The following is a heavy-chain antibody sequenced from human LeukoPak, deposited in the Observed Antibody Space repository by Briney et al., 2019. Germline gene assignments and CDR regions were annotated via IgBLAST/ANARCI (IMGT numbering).Heavy chain of an antibody. J-gene: IGHJ4*02. CDR3: ARAIEI. V-gene: IGHV3-33*01. CDR2: TWYDGSIE. CDR1: GFTLSSYG. D-gene: IGHD5-24*01. Sequence: GGSLRLSCAASGFTLSSYGMHWVRQAPGKGLEWVAVTWYDGSIEYYADSVKGRFTISRDNSKNTVFLQMNSLRVEDTAVYYCARAIEIWGQGTLVTVSS.